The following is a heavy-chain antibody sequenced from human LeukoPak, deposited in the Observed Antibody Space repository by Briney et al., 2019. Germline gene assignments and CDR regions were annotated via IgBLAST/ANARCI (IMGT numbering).Heavy chain of an antibody. Sequence: ASVKVSCKASGYTFTSYGISWVRQAPGQGLEWMGWISAYNGNTNYAQKLQGRVTMTTDTSTSTAYMELRSLRSDDTAVYYCARDLRPYYYGSGSSRIFDYWGQGTLVTVSS. CDR1: GYTFTSYG. CDR2: ISAYNGNT. CDR3: ARDLRPYYYGSGSSRIFDY. V-gene: IGHV1-18*01. J-gene: IGHJ4*02. D-gene: IGHD3-10*01.